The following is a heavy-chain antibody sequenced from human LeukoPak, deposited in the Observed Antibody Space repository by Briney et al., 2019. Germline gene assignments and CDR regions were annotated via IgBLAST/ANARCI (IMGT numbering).Heavy chain of an antibody. V-gene: IGHV1-18*01. CDR1: GYTFTNYG. Sequence: ASVKVSCKASGYTFTNYGISWVRQAPGQGLEWMGWISAYNGNTNYAQKLQGRVTMTTDTSTSTAYMELRSLRSDDTAVYYCARSQSQKWELPVDYWGQGTLVTVSS. D-gene: IGHD1-26*01. J-gene: IGHJ4*02. CDR2: ISAYNGNT. CDR3: ARSQSQKWELPVDY.